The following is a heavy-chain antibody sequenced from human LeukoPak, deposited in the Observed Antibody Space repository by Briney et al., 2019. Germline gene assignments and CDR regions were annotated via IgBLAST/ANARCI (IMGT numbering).Heavy chain of an antibody. CDR3: ARGKYYFDSSGYDY. CDR1: GGSFSGYC. D-gene: IGHD3-22*01. J-gene: IGHJ4*02. V-gene: IGHV4-34*12. Sequence: SETLSLTCAVYGGSFSGYCWNWIRQSPGKGLEWIGEVLHDGSTNYNPSLKSRVTIAVDTSQNQFSLKLSAVTAADTAVYYCARGKYYFDSSGYDYWGQGSQVAVSS. CDR2: VLHDGST.